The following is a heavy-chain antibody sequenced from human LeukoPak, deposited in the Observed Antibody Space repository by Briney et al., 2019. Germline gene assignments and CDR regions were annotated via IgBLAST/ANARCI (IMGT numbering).Heavy chain of an antibody. J-gene: IGHJ5*02. CDR3: ARDRALGYCSSTSCYGGDWFDP. V-gene: IGHV3-48*01. CDR2: INSSSSTI. CDR1: GFTFSSYS. D-gene: IGHD2-2*01. Sequence: GGSLRLSCAASGFTFSSYSMNWVRQAPGKGLEWVSYINSSSSTIYYADSVKGRFTISRDNAKNSLYLQMNSLRAEDTAVYYCARDRALGYCSSTSCYGGDWFDPWGQGTLVTVST.